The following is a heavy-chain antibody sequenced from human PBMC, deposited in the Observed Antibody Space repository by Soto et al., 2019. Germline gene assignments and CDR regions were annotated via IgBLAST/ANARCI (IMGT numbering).Heavy chain of an antibody. CDR3: ARQTVLLWFGELLLYYYGMDV. D-gene: IGHD3-10*01. J-gene: IGHJ6*02. CDR2: INHSGST. V-gene: IGHV4-34*01. CDR1: GGSFSGYY. Sequence: SETLSLTCAVYGGSFSGYYWSWSRQPPGKGLEWIGEINHSGSTNYNPSLKSRVTISVDTSKNQFSLKLSSVTAADTAVYSCARQTVLLWFGELLLYYYGMDVWGQGTTVTVSS.